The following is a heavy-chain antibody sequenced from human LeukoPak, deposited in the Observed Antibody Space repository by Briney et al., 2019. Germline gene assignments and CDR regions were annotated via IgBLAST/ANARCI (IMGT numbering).Heavy chain of an antibody. CDR2: IYYSGST. CDR1: GGSIRSSSYY. D-gene: IGHD6-13*01. V-gene: IGHV4-39*01. J-gene: IGHJ5*02. CDR3: ARSSGYSSSGGLNWFDT. Sequence: SETLSFTCTVPGGSIRSSSYYWGWIRQPPRKGLGWIGSIYYSGSTYYDPSLKSRVTISVDTSKNQFSLKLSSVTVADTAVYYCARSSGYSSSGGLNWFDTWGQGTLVTVSS.